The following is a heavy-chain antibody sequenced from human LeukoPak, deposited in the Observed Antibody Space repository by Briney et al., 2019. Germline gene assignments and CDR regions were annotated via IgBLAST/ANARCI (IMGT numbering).Heavy chain of an antibody. D-gene: IGHD2-2*01. V-gene: IGHV4-4*02. CDR2: MYLSGTT. CDR1: GDSINSLDL. CDR3: ARLGAYCSSTSCYRFDY. J-gene: IGHJ4*02. Sequence: SGTLSLTCTVSGDSINSLDLWSWVRQPPGKGLEWIGEMYLSGTTHSNPSVKSRVTISIDKSKNQFSLNLSSVTAADTAVYYCARLGAYCSSTSCYRFDYWGQGTLVTVSS.